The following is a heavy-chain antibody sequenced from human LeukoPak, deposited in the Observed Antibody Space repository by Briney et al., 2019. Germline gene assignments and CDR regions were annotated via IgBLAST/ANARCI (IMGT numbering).Heavy chain of an antibody. CDR2: INPNIGGT. CDR1: GYTFTGYY. Sequence: GASVKVSCKASGYTFTGYYMHWVRQAPGQGLEWMGWINPNIGGTNYAQKFQGSVTMTRDTSNSTAYTELSRLRSDDTAEYYCASLYDFWSGAGAFDIWGQGTMVTVSS. CDR3: ASLYDFWSGAGAFDI. J-gene: IGHJ3*02. V-gene: IGHV1-2*02. D-gene: IGHD3-3*01.